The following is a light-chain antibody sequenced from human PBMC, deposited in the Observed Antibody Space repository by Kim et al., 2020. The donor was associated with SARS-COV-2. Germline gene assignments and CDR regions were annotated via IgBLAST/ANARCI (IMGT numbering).Light chain of an antibody. Sequence: GQSITLSCTGTSSDVGGYIYVSWYQQHPGKAPKLMIYDVSNRPSGVSNRFSGSKSGNTASLTISGLQAEDEADYYCSSYTSSSTRVFGGGTQLTVL. V-gene: IGLV2-14*03. CDR1: SSDVGGYIY. CDR2: DVS. J-gene: IGLJ3*02. CDR3: SSYTSSSTRV.